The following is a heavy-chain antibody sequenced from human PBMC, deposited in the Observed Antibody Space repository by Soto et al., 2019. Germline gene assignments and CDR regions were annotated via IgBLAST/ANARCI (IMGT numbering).Heavy chain of an antibody. V-gene: IGHV1-8*01. CDR3: GSDTAMGVDDYYMAD. CDR2: MNPNSGNT. CDR1: GYTFTSYD. Sequence: QVQLVQSGAEVKKPGASVKVSCKASGYTFTSYDINWVRQATGQGLEWMGWMNPNSGNTGYAQKFQGRVTRTRNTSISTAYRELTNLRSEDTAVYYWGSDTAMGVDDYYMADWGKGTTVTVSS. J-gene: IGHJ6*03. D-gene: IGHD5-18*01.